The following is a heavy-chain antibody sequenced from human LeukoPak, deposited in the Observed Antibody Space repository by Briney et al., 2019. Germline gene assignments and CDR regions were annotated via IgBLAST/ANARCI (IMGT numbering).Heavy chain of an antibody. CDR1: GYTFTGYH. CDR2: INPNSGGT. D-gene: IGHD3-3*01. V-gene: IGHV1-2*06. CDR3: ARVPYYDFWSGYYILDY. J-gene: IGHJ4*02. Sequence: ASVKVSCKASGYTFTGYHMHWVRQAPGQGLEWMGRINPNSGGTNYAQKFQGRVTMTRDTSISTAYMELSRLRSDDTAVYYCARVPYYDFWSGYYILDYWGQGTLVTVSS.